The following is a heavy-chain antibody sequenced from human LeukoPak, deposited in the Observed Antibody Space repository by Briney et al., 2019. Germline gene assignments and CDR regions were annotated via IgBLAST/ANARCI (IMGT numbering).Heavy chain of an antibody. CDR3: AKLGNYYDILTGFDY. Sequence: GSLRLSCAASGFTFSSYGMHWVRQAPGKGLEWVAVISYDGSNKYYADSVKGRFTISRDNSENTLYLQMNSLRAEDTAVYYCAKLGNYYDILTGFDYWGQGTLVTVSS. V-gene: IGHV3-30*18. CDR1: GFTFSSYG. D-gene: IGHD3-9*01. CDR2: ISYDGSNK. J-gene: IGHJ4*02.